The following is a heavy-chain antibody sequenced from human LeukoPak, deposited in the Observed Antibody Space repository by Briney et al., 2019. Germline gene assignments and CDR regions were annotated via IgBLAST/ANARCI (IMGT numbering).Heavy chain of an antibody. CDR2: IKTKTDGGTK. CDR3: TTVAVYSSSSAAMDV. CDR1: GFTFSNAW. V-gene: IGHV3-15*01. D-gene: IGHD6-6*01. Sequence: GGSLGLSWAASGFTFSNAWMSWVRQAQGKGMEWVGRIKTKTDGGTKDYAAPVKGRFTISRDDSKNTLFLQMNSLKTEDAAVYYCTTVAVYSSSSAAMDVWGQGTTVTVSS. J-gene: IGHJ6*02.